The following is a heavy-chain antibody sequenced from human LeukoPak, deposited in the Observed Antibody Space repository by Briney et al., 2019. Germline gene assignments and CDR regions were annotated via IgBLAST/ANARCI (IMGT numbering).Heavy chain of an antibody. V-gene: IGHV4-34*01. D-gene: IGHD4-17*01. J-gene: IGHJ4*02. CDR3: ARVDYGDYSRHFDY. CDR1: GEFFSGYY. Sequence: SETLSLTCAVYGEFFSGYYWSWIRQPPGKGLEWIGEINHTGRTKYKPSLKSRVTISVDSSKNQFSLNLSSVTAADTAAYYCARVDYGDYSRHFDYWGQGTLVTVSS. CDR2: INHTGRT.